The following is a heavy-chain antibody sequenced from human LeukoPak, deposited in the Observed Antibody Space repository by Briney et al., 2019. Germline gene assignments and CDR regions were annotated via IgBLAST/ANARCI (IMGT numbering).Heavy chain of an antibody. CDR1: GYTFTGYY. CDR2: INPNSGGT. D-gene: IGHD5-12*01. Sequence: ASVKVSCKASGYTFTGYYVHWVRKAPGQGLEWMGWINPNSGGTNYAQKFQGRVTMTRDTSISTAYIELSRLRSDDTAVYYCARGRHYSGYEDYWGQGTLVTVSS. CDR3: ARGRHYSGYEDY. V-gene: IGHV1-2*02. J-gene: IGHJ4*02.